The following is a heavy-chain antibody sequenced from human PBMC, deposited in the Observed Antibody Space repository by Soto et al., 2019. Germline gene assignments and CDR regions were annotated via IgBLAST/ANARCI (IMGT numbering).Heavy chain of an antibody. CDR2: ISSDGTNK. V-gene: IGHV3-30*04. J-gene: IGHJ4*02. CDR3: ARDFYAAYCSTITCYKGFDY. Sequence: QVQLVDSGGGVVQPGRSLRLSCAASGFTFSSYSMHWVRQAPGKGLEWVAVISSDGTNKWYADSVKARFTISRDNAGNTLFLQMNNLRAEDTAVYYCARDFYAAYCSTITCYKGFDYWGQGTLVTVSS. D-gene: IGHD2-2*01. CDR1: GFTFSSYS.